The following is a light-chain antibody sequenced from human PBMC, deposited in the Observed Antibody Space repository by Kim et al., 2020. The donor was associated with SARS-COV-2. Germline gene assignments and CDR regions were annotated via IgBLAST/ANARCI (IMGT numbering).Light chain of an antibody. CDR2: DAV. Sequence: LSDTIGDRVTNTCRASQDMRDKLSWCQHKPGQAPTVLIYDAVTLQTGVPSRFSGSGSVTDFTFTISRLQPEDFATYYCQQYDSDHSFGQGTKLEI. J-gene: IGKJ2*03. V-gene: IGKV1-33*01. CDR1: QDMRDK. CDR3: QQYDSDHS.